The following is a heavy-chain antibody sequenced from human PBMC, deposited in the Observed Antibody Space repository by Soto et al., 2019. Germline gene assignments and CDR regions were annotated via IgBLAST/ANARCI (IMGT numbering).Heavy chain of an antibody. D-gene: IGHD5-12*01. CDR2: IYPGDSDT. CDR1: GYSFTSYW. CDR3: ARSAHGYSGYDYYYYYMDV. V-gene: IGHV5-51*01. J-gene: IGHJ6*03. Sequence: GESLKISCKGSGYSFTSYWIGWVRQMPGKGLEWMGIIYPGDSDTRYSPSFQGQVTISADKSISTAYLQWSSLKASDTAMYYCARSAHGYSGYDYYYYYMDVWGKGTTVNVS.